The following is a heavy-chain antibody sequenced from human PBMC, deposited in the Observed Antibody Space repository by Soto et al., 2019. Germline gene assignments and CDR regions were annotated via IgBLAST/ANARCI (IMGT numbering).Heavy chain of an antibody. J-gene: IGHJ5*02. CDR2: IIPILGIA. V-gene: IGHV1-69*02. CDR3: ARGYCSSTSCYADWFDP. D-gene: IGHD2-2*01. CDR1: GGTFSSYT. Sequence: SVKVSCKASGGTFSSYTISWVRQAPGQGLEWIGRIIPILGIANYAQKFQGRVTITADKSTSTAYMELSSLRSEDTAVYYCARGYCSSTSCYADWFDPWGQGTRVTVPS.